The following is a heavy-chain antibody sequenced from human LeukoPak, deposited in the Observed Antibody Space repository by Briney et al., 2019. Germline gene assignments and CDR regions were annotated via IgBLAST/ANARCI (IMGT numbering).Heavy chain of an antibody. V-gene: IGHV3-23*01. CDR3: AVRCSGGSCYSGGFNY. D-gene: IGHD2-15*01. Sequence: GGSLRLSCAASGFTFSSYAMSWVRQAPGKGLEWVSAISGSGGSTYYADSVKGRFTISRDNSKNTLYLQMNSLRAEDTAVYYCAVRCSGGSCYSGGFNYWGQGTLVTVSS. J-gene: IGHJ4*02. CDR1: GFTFSSYA. CDR2: ISGSGGST.